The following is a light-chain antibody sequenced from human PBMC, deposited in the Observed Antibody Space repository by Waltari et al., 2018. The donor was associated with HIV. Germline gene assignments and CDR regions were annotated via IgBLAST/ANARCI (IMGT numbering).Light chain of an antibody. CDR3: CSYAGNFFV. Sequence: QPALTQPRSASGSPGQSVTISCIGTSSVVVGYDLFSRYQQHPGKAPTLMISAVGKRPSGVPARFSGSKSGNTASLTISGLQAEDEADYFCCSYAGNFFVFGTGTQVSVL. CDR1: SSVVVGYDL. V-gene: IGLV2-11*01. J-gene: IGLJ1*01. CDR2: AVG.